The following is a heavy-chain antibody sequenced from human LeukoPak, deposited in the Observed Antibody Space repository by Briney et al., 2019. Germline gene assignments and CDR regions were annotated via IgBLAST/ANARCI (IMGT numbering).Heavy chain of an antibody. Sequence: ASVKVSCKASGYTFTGYYMHWVRQAPGQGLEWMGWINPNSGGTNYAQKFQGRVTMTRDTSISTAYMELRSLRSDDTAVYYCARKVVTTRDAFDIWGQGTMVTVSS. J-gene: IGHJ3*02. CDR2: INPNSGGT. V-gene: IGHV1-2*02. CDR3: ARKVVTTRDAFDI. CDR1: GYTFTGYY. D-gene: IGHD3-22*01.